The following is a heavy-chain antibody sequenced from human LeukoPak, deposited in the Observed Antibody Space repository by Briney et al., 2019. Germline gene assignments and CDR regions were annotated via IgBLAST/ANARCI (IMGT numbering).Heavy chain of an antibody. Sequence: SGGSLRLSCAASGFTFSSYAMHWVRQAPGKGLEWVAVISYDGSNKYYADSVEGRFTISRDNSKNALYLQMNSLRAEDTAVYYCARDGYCSSTSCYTSYYYYGMDVWGQGTTVTVSS. J-gene: IGHJ6*02. CDR3: ARDGYCSSTSCYTSYYYYGMDV. V-gene: IGHV3-30-3*01. CDR2: ISYDGSNK. D-gene: IGHD2-2*02. CDR1: GFTFSSYA.